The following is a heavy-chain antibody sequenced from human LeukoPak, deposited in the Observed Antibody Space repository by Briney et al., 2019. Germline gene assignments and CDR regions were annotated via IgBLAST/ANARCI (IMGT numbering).Heavy chain of an antibody. V-gene: IGHV4-59*12. D-gene: IGHD2-8*02. Sequence: SETLSLTCTVSGGSISSYYWSWIRQPPGKGLEWIGYIYYSGSTNYNPSLKSRVTISVDTSKNQFSLKLSSVTAADTAVYYCARPPPIFGGVWYFQHWGQGTLVTVSS. CDR1: GGSISSYY. CDR3: ARPPPIFGGVWYFQH. CDR2: IYYSGST. J-gene: IGHJ1*01.